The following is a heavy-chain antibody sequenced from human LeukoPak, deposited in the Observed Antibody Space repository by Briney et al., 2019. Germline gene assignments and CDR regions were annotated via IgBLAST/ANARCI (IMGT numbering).Heavy chain of an antibody. CDR3: ASQDYGDYARY. D-gene: IGHD4-17*01. CDR1: GFTVSSNY. Sequence: PGGSLRLSCAASGFTVSSNYMSWVRQAPGKGLEWVSVIYSGGSTYYADSVKGRFTISRDNSKNTLYLQMNSLRAEDTAVYYCASQDYGDYARYWGQGTLVTVSS. V-gene: IGHV3-53*01. CDR2: IYSGGST. J-gene: IGHJ4*02.